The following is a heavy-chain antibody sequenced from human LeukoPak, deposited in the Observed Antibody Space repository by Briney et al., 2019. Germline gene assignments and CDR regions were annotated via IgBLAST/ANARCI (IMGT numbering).Heavy chain of an antibody. V-gene: IGHV3-30-3*01. J-gene: IGHJ6*03. CDR3: AREGEILSYYYYMDV. Sequence: SXRLSCAASGITFSSLWMSWFRQAPGKGLEWVAVISYDGSNKYYADSVKGRFTISRDNSKNTLYLQMNSLRAEDTAVYYCAREGEILSYYYYMDVWGKGTTVTVSS. CDR2: ISYDGSNK. D-gene: IGHD3-10*01. CDR1: GITFSSLW.